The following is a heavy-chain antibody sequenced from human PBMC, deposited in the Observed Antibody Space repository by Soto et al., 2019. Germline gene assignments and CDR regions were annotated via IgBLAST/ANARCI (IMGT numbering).Heavy chain of an antibody. CDR1: GLTVSSNY. CDR3: ARGAPRDYYGMDV. CDR2: IYSGGST. V-gene: IGHV3-66*01. Sequence: EVQLVESGGGLVQPGGSLRLSCAASGLTVSSNYMSWVRQAPGKGLAWVSGIYSGGSTYYADSVKGRFTSSRDNSKNTLYIQMNSLRAEDTAVYYCARGAPRDYYGMDVWGQGTTVPGSS. J-gene: IGHJ6*01.